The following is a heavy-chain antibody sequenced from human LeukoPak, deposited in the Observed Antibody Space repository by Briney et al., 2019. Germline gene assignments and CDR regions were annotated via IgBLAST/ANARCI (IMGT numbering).Heavy chain of an antibody. CDR3: AREASGYYDSSGYWFDP. V-gene: IGHV3-33*01. CDR1: GFTFSSYG. CDR2: IWYDGSNK. J-gene: IGHJ5*02. Sequence: GGSLRLSCAASGFTFSSYGMHWVRQAPGKGLEWVAVIWYDGSNKYYADSVKGRFTISRDNSKNALYLQMNSLRAEDTAVYYCAREASGYYDSSGYWFDPWGQGTLVTVSS. D-gene: IGHD3-22*01.